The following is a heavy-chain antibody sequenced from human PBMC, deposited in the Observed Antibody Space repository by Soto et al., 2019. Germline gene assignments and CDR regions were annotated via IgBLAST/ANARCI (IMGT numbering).Heavy chain of an antibody. CDR2: INPSNGNT. CDR1: GYTFTSYA. CDR3: AREGREDYYDSSGYVPTSRYYGMDV. V-gene: IGHV1-46*01. Sequence: GASVKVSCKAAGYTFTSYAMHWGRQAPGQRLEWMGWINPSNGNTSYAQKFQGRVTMTRDTSTSTVYMELSSLRSEDTAVYYCAREGREDYYDSSGYVPTSRYYGMDVWGQGTTVTVSS. J-gene: IGHJ6*02. D-gene: IGHD3-22*01.